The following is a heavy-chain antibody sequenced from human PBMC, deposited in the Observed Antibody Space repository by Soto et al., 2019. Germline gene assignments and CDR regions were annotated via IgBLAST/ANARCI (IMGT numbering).Heavy chain of an antibody. CDR3: ARDRYDFWSGYYREGGVYYYMDV. CDR1: GGSISSYY. D-gene: IGHD3-3*01. Sequence: QVQLQESGPGLVKPSETLSLTCTVSGGSISSYYWSWIRQPPGKGLEWIGYIYYSGSTNYNPSLKRRVTISVDTSKNQFSLKLSSVTAADTAVYYCARDRYDFWSGYYREGGVYYYMDVWGKGTTVTVSS. J-gene: IGHJ6*03. V-gene: IGHV4-59*01. CDR2: IYYSGST.